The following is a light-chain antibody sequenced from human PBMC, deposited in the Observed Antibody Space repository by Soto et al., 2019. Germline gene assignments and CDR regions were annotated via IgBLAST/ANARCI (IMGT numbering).Light chain of an antibody. CDR2: KAS. J-gene: IGKJ1*01. CDR3: QQYDVYST. V-gene: IGKV1-5*03. Sequence: DIQMTQSPSTLSASVGGTVTITCRASRSISSWLAWYQQKPVIAPKLLIYKASTLQSGVPSRFRGSGYGTDFTLTISRLQPDDSATYYCQQYDVYSTCGQGTKVEIK. CDR1: RSISSW.